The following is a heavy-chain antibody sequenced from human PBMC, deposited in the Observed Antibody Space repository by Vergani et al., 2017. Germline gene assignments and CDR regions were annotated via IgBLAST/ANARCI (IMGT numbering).Heavy chain of an antibody. CDR2: IIPIFGTA. CDR3: ARNYYDSSGYYSYDYYYGMDV. Sequence: QVQLVQSGAEVKKPGSSVKVSCKASGGTFSSYAISWVRQAPGQGLEWMGRIIPIFGTANYAQKFQGRVTITADESTSTAYMELSSLRSEDTAVYYCARNYYDSSGYYSYDYYYGMDVWGQGTTVTVSS. D-gene: IGHD3-22*01. CDR1: GGTFSSYA. J-gene: IGHJ6*02. V-gene: IGHV1-69*13.